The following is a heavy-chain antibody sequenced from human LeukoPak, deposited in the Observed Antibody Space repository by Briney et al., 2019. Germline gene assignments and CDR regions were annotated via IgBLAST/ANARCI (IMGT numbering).Heavy chain of an antibody. J-gene: IGHJ4*02. Sequence: PGGSLRLSCAASGFXFSDYAMSWVRQAPGKGLEWVSTITGSGGTTYYADSVKGRFTTSRDNSKNTLYLQMISLRTEDTAVYYCAEEVGSTYPTFDYWGQGALVTVSS. CDR3: AEEVGSTYPTFDY. D-gene: IGHD1-26*01. CDR2: ITGSGGTT. V-gene: IGHV3-23*01. CDR1: GFXFSDYA.